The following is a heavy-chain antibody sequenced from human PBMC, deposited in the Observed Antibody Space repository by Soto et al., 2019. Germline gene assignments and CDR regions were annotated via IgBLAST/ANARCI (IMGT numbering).Heavy chain of an antibody. J-gene: IGHJ4*02. CDR2: ISWDGGST. CDR1: GFTFDDYT. D-gene: IGHD5-18*01. CDR3: AKNTAMATNSEDHFDY. Sequence: GGSLRLSCAASGFTFDDYTMHWVSQAPGKGLEWVSLISWDGGSTYYADSVKGRFTISRDNSKNSLYLQMNSLRTEDTALYYCAKNTAMATNSEDHFDYWGQGTLVTVSS. V-gene: IGHV3-43*01.